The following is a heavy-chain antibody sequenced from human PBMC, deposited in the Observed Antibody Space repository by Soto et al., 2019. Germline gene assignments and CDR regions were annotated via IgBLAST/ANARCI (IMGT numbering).Heavy chain of an antibody. Sequence: QVQLVQSGAEVKKPGSSVKVSCKASGGTFSSYAISWVRQAPGQGLEWMGGIIPIFGTANYAQKFQGRVTITADESTSTAYMELSSLISEDTAVYYCARPLAVAGLYYYYYGMDVWGQGTTVTVSS. D-gene: IGHD6-19*01. V-gene: IGHV1-69*01. CDR1: GGTFSSYA. CDR3: ARPLAVAGLYYYYYGMDV. J-gene: IGHJ6*02. CDR2: IIPIFGTA.